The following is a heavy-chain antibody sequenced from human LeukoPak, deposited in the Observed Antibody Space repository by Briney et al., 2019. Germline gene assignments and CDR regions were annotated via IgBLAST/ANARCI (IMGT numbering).Heavy chain of an antibody. D-gene: IGHD6-6*01. Sequence: QSGGSLRLSCAASGFTFSSYSMNWVRQAPGKGLEWVSYISSSSSTIYYADSVKGRFTISRDNAKNSLYLQMNSLRAEDTAVYYCASIAARQDYYMDVWGKGTTVTVSS. CDR3: ASIAARQDYYMDV. J-gene: IGHJ6*03. V-gene: IGHV3-48*01. CDR2: ISSSSSTI. CDR1: GFTFSSYS.